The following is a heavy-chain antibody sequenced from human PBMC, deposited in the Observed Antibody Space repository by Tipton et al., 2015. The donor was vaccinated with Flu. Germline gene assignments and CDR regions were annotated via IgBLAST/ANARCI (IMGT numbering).Heavy chain of an antibody. CDR2: IAYRGST. CDR3: ARRSGGYGYGGMDV. J-gene: IGHJ6*02. Sequence: TLSLTCTVSGASIISYYWAWIRQPPGKGLDLIGYIAYRGSTNYSPSLNNRVTISLDTSKNQLSLKLNSVTAADTAVYYCARRSGGYGYGGMDVWGQGTTVTVSS. CDR1: GASIISYY. V-gene: IGHV4-59*01. D-gene: IGHD5-18*01.